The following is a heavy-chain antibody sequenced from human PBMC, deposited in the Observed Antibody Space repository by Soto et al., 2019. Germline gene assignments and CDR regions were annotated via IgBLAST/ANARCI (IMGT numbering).Heavy chain of an antibody. D-gene: IGHD4-17*01. J-gene: IGHJ4*02. CDR1: GGSVSSGSYY. Sequence: PSETLSPTCTVSGGSVSSGSYYWSWIRQPPGKGLECIGYIYYSGSTNYNPSLKSQVTISVDTSKNQFSLKLSSVTAADTAVYYCASTTTVFDYWGQGTLVTVSS. V-gene: IGHV4-61*01. CDR2: IYYSGST. CDR3: ASTTTVFDY.